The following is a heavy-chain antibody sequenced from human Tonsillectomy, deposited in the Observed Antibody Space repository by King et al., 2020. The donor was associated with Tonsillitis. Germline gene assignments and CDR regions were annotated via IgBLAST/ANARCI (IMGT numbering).Heavy chain of an antibody. Sequence: VQLVESGGGVVQPGGSLRLSCAASGFTFSRYGMHWVRQAPGKGLEWVAFIGYDGRDKYYADSVKGRFTISRGNSKNTLYLQMNSLRAEDTDVYYCAREGIDAFDIWGQGTMVTVAS. J-gene: IGHJ3*02. CDR3: AREGIDAFDI. V-gene: IGHV3-30*02. CDR2: IGYDGRDK. CDR1: GFTFSRYG. D-gene: IGHD3-10*01.